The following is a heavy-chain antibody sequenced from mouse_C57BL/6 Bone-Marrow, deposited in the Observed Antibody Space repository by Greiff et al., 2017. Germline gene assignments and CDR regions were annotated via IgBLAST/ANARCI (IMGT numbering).Heavy chain of an antibody. Sequence: VQGVESGPGLVQPSQSLSITCTVSGFSLTSNGVHWVRQSPGKGLEWLGVIWSGGSTDYNAAFISRLSISKDNSKSQVFFQMNSLQADDTAIYYCARNVYYGSSGDYWGQGTSVTVSS. CDR2: IWSGGST. J-gene: IGHJ4*01. D-gene: IGHD1-1*01. CDR3: ARNVYYGSSGDY. CDR1: GFSLTSNG. V-gene: IGHV2-2*01.